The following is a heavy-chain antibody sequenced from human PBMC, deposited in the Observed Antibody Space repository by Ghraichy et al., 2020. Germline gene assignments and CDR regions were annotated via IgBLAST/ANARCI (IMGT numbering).Heavy chain of an antibody. CDR2: IGTADDT. J-gene: IGHJ6*02. CDR1: GFTFSTYD. V-gene: IGHV3-13*01. Sequence: GGSLRLSCAASGFTFSTYDMHWVRQATGKGLEWVSAIGTADDTFYAGSVKGRFTISRENGKSSLYLQMNSLRAGDTAVYYCAKEGGCSSTNCYEGMDVWGQGITVTIFS. CDR3: AKEGGCSSTNCYEGMDV. D-gene: IGHD2-2*01.